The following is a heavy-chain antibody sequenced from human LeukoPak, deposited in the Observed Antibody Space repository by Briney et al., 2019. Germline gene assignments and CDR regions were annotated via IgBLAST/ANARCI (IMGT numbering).Heavy chain of an antibody. CDR3: ARGDSLLQSEDY. V-gene: IGHV4-39*07. J-gene: IGHJ4*02. Sequence: PSETLSLTCTVSGGSISSSSYYWGWIRQPPGKGLEWIGSIYYSGSTYYNPSLKSRVTISVDRSKNQFSLKLSSVTAADTAVYYCARGDSLLQSEDYWGQGTLVTVSS. CDR2: IYYSGST. CDR1: GGSISSSSYY. D-gene: IGHD4-11*01.